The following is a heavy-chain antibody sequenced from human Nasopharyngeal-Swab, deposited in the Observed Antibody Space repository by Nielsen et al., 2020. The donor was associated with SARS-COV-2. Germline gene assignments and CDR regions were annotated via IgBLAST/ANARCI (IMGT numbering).Heavy chain of an antibody. D-gene: IGHD6-19*01. Sequence: SETLSLTCIVSGGSISSSSYYWGWIRQPPGKGLEWIGSIFYSGSTYYNPSLKSRVTISVDTSKNQFSLKLSSVTAADTAVYYCARQQWLVYFDYWGQGTLVTVSS. J-gene: IGHJ4*02. CDR2: IFYSGST. CDR1: GGSISSSSYY. V-gene: IGHV4-39*01. CDR3: ARQQWLVYFDY.